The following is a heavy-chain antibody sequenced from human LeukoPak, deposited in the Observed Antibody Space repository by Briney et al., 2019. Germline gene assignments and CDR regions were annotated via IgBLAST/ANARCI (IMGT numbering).Heavy chain of an antibody. CDR3: ARDPVLGYCSGGSCPSGMDV. CDR2: IYYSGST. Sequence: SETLSLTCTVSGGSISSGDYYWSWIRQPPGKDLEWIGYIYYSGSTYYNPSLKSRVTISVDTSKNQFSLKLSSVTAADTAVYYCARDPVLGYCSGGSCPSGMDVWGQGTTVTVSS. D-gene: IGHD2-15*01. V-gene: IGHV4-30-4*01. CDR1: GGSISSGDYY. J-gene: IGHJ6*02.